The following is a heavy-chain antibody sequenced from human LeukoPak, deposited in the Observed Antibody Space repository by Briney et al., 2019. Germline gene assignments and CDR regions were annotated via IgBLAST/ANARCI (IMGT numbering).Heavy chain of an antibody. CDR1: GFTFRSHA. Sequence: GGSLRLSCVGSGFTFRSHAMSWVRQAPEKGLEFVSGIYENGGTTYYADSVKGRFSISRDNSKNTQYLQMDSLRGEDTAVYYCAKDFRIGYSAHFDYWGQGALVTVSS. CDR3: AKDFRIGYSAHFDY. V-gene: IGHV3-23*01. J-gene: IGHJ4*02. CDR2: IYENGGTT. D-gene: IGHD2-21*01.